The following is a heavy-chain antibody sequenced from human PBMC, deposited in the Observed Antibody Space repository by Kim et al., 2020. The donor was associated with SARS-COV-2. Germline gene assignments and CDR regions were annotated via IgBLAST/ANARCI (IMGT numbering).Heavy chain of an antibody. CDR2: IYYSGST. J-gene: IGHJ3*02. V-gene: IGHV4-59*08. D-gene: IGHD6-19*01. Sequence: SETLSLTCTVSGGSISSYYWSWIRQPPGKGLEWIGYIYYSGSTNYNPSLKSRVTISVDTSKNQFSLKLSSVTAADTAVYYCARRGRGALAGIWAFDIWGQGTMVTVSS. CDR3: ARRGRGALAGIWAFDI. CDR1: GGSISSYY.